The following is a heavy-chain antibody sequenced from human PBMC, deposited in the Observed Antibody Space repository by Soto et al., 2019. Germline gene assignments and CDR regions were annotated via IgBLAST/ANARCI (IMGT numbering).Heavy chain of an antibody. CDR1: GYTFTSYD. D-gene: IGHD2-21*01. J-gene: IGHJ5*02. V-gene: IGHV1-8*01. CDR2: MNPNSGNT. Sequence: ASVKVSCKASGYTFTSYDINWVRQATGQGLEWVGWMNPNSGNTGYAQKFQGRVTMTRNTSISTAYMELSSLRSEDTAVYYCARSGFGTIGVDPWGQGTLVTVSS. CDR3: ARSGFGTIGVDP.